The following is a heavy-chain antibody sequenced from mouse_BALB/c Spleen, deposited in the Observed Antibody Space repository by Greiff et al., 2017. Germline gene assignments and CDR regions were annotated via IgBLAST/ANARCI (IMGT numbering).Heavy chain of an antibody. CDR3: ARETGTGYAMDY. Sequence: VQGVESGPGLVAPSQSLSITCTVSGFSLTSYGVPWVRQPPGKGLEWLGVIWAGGSTNYNSALMSRLSISKDNSKSQVFLKMNSLQTDDTAMYYCARETGTGYAMDYWGQGTSVTVSS. V-gene: IGHV2-9*02. CDR2: IWAGGST. CDR1: GFSLTSYG. D-gene: IGHD4-1*01. J-gene: IGHJ4*01.